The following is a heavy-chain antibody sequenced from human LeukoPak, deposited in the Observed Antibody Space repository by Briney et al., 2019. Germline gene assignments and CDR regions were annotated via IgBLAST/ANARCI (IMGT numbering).Heavy chain of an antibody. V-gene: IGHV4-59*08. CDR3: ARQRRSSGYNDY. CDR2: IYYSGST. D-gene: IGHD3-22*01. Sequence: SETLSLTCTVSGGSISSYYWSWIRQPPGKGLEWIGYIYYSGSTNYNPSLKSRVTISVDTSKNQFSLKLSSVTAADTAVYYCARQRRSSGYNDYWGQGTLVTVSS. CDR1: GGSISSYY. J-gene: IGHJ4*02.